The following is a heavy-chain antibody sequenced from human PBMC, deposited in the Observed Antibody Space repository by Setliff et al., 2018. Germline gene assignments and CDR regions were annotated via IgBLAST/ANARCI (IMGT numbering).Heavy chain of an antibody. D-gene: IGHD3-22*01. CDR1: GGSFSGYY. Sequence: PSETLSLTCAVYGGSFSGYYWSWIRQPPGKGLEWIGEINHSGSTNYNPSLKSRVTISVDTSKNQFSLKLSSVTAADTAVYYCARGRKRTYYYDSSGYSPFDYWGQGTLVTVSS. J-gene: IGHJ4*02. CDR3: ARGRKRTYYYDSSGYSPFDY. CDR2: INHSGST. V-gene: IGHV4-34*01.